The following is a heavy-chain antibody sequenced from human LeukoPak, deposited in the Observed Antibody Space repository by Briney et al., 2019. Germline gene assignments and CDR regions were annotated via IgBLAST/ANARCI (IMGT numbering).Heavy chain of an antibody. CDR3: ARGADGVSSNSRGWFDP. CDR1: GFTFSSYA. D-gene: IGHD2-15*01. J-gene: IGHJ5*02. V-gene: IGHV3-23*01. Sequence: GGSLRLSCAASGFTFSSYAMSWVRQAPGKGLEWVSTISGSGGSTYYADSVKGRFTISRDNSKNTLYLQMNSLRAEDTAVYSCARGADGVSSNSRGWFDPWGQGTLVTVSS. CDR2: ISGSGGST.